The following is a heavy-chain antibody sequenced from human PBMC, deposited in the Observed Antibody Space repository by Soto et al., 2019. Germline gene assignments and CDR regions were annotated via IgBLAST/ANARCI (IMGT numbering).Heavy chain of an antibody. CDR3: ARFCSSTSCRDY. CDR1: GGSISSSSYY. Sequence: QLQLQESGPGLVKPSETLSLTCTVSGGSISSSSYYWGWIRQPPVKGLEWIGSIYYSGSTYYNPSRKSRVTISVDTSRTQFSLKLSSVTAADTAVYYCARFCSSTSCRDYWGQGPLVTVSS. V-gene: IGHV4-39*01. CDR2: IYYSGST. D-gene: IGHD2-2*01. J-gene: IGHJ4*02.